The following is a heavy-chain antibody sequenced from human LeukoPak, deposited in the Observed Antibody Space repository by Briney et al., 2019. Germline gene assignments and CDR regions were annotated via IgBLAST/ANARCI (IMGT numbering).Heavy chain of an antibody. J-gene: IGHJ6*03. CDR2: INHSGST. Sequence: SETLSLTCAVYGGSFTNYYWSWIRQPPGKGLEWIGEINHSGSTNYNPSLKSRVTISVDTSKNQFSLKLSSVTAADTAVYYCARRRHYYGSGSYYPKNYYYYYMDVWGKGTTVTISS. D-gene: IGHD3-10*01. CDR3: ARRRHYYGSGSYYPKNYYYYYMDV. CDR1: GGSFTNYY. V-gene: IGHV4-34*01.